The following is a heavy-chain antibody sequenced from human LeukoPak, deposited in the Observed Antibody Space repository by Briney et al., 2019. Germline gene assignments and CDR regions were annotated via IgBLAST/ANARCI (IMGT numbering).Heavy chain of an antibody. J-gene: IGHJ4*02. CDR2: INHSGST. V-gene: IGHV4-39*07. Sequence: SETLSLTCTVSGGSISSSSYYWSWIRQPPGKGLEWIGEINHSGSTNYNPSLKSRVTISVDTSKNQFSLKLSSVTAADTAVYYCARASLLSPYCSSTSCPRRPFDYWGQGTLVTVSS. D-gene: IGHD2-2*01. CDR3: ARASLLSPYCSSTSCPRRPFDY. CDR1: GGSISSSSYY.